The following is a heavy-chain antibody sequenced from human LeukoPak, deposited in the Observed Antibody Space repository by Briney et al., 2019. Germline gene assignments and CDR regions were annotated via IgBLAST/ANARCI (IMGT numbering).Heavy chain of an antibody. CDR2: IYYSGST. J-gene: IGHJ4*02. V-gene: IGHV4-39*01. Sequence: SETLSLTCTVSGGSISSSSYYWGWIRQPPGKGLEWIGSIYYSGSTYYNPSLKSRVTISVDTSKNQCSLKLSSVTAADTAVYYCASRYYYDSSGYFFDYWGEGRLVTVSS. CDR1: GGSISSSSYY. CDR3: ASRYYYDSSGYFFDY. D-gene: IGHD3-22*01.